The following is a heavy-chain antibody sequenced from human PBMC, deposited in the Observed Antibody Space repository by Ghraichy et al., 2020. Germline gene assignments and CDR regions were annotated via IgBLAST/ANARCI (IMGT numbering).Heavy chain of an antibody. CDR2: IFHSGTT. CDR1: GLSISPHY. J-gene: IGHJ4*02. Sequence: SETLSLTCIVSGLSISPHYWGWIRQSPEKGLEYIGNIFHSGTTNYNPSLRGRVTMSVDTSKNQFSLQLTSVTAADTARYFCVRRAIMSTITVFDNWGQGLLVVVSS. V-gene: IGHV4-59*11. CDR3: VRRAIMSTITVFDN. D-gene: IGHD5-24*01.